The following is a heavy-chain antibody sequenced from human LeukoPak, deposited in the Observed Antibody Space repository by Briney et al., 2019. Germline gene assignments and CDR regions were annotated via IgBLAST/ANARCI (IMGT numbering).Heavy chain of an antibody. CDR2: INPNSGGT. CDR1: GYTFTGYY. Sequence: ASVKVSCKASGYTFTGYYMHWVRQAPGQGLEWMGWINPNSGGTNYAQKFQGWVTMTRDTSISKAYMELSRLRSDDTAVYYCARGVVPAAYNWFDPWGQGTLVTVSS. J-gene: IGHJ5*02. CDR3: ARGVVPAAYNWFDP. D-gene: IGHD2-2*01. V-gene: IGHV1-2*04.